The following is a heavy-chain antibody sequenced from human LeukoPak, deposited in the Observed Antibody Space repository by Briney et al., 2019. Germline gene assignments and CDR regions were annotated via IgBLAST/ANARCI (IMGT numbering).Heavy chain of an antibody. CDR1: GGTFSSYA. CDR2: IIPIFGTA. Sequence: VASVKVSCKASGGTFSSYAISWVRQAPGQGLEWMGGIIPIFGTANYAQKFQGRVTITADESTSTAYMELSSLRSEDTAVYYCAGRYRYIAAAGGSDDWGQGTLVTVSS. CDR3: AGRYRYIAAAGGSDD. D-gene: IGHD6-13*01. J-gene: IGHJ4*02. V-gene: IGHV1-69*01.